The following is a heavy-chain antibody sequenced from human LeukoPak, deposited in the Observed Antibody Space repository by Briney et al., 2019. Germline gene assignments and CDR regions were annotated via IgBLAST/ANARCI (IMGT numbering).Heavy chain of an antibody. CDR2: INWNGGST. CDR1: GFTFSSYG. CDR3: ARKLGYSGSYYVKGYYYYYMDV. D-gene: IGHD1-26*01. V-gene: IGHV3-20*04. Sequence: PGGSLRLSCAASGFTFSSYGMSWVRQDPGKGLEWVSGINWNGGSTGYADSVKGRFTISRDNAKNSLYLQMNSLRAEDTALYYCARKLGYSGSYYVKGYYYYYMDVWGKGTTVTVSS. J-gene: IGHJ6*03.